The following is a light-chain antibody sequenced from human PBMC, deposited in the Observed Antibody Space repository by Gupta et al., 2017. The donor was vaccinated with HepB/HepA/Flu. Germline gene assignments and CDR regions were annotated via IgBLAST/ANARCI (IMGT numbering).Light chain of an antibody. CDR2: DSF. J-gene: IGKJ4*01. Sequence: ENVLTPSPGTLSLSPGQRATLSCRASQNVNTYLAWYQQKPGQAPRLLIYDSFKRANGVPARFSGSGFGTEFTLTISSREPEDVAIYYCQHRNNCPIPFGRGTKVDIK. CDR1: QNVNTY. CDR3: QHRNNCPIP. V-gene: IGKV3-11*01.